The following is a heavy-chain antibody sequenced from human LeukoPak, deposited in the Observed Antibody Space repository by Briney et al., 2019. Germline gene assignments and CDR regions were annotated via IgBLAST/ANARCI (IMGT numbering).Heavy chain of an antibody. Sequence: SVKVSCKASGFTFTSSAVQWVRQARGQRLEWIGWIVVGSGNTNYAQKFQERVTITRDMSTSTAYMELSSLRFEDTAVYYCAAERGYSGYDDGDRYFDYWGQGTLVTVSS. CDR2: IVVGSGNT. CDR1: GFTFTSSA. J-gene: IGHJ4*02. V-gene: IGHV1-58*01. D-gene: IGHD5-12*01. CDR3: AAERGYSGYDDGDRYFDY.